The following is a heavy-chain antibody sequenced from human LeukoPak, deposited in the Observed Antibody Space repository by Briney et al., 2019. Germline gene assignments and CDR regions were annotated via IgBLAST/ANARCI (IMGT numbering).Heavy chain of an antibody. CDR3: ARDGYCSSTSCYVYYYYGMDA. CDR1: GYTFTIYG. CDR2: ISAYNGNT. Sequence: ASVKVSCTASGYTFTIYGISWVRQAPGQGLEWMGWISAYNGNTNYAQKLQGRVTITTDTSTSTAYMALRSLRSDDTAVYYCARDGYCSSTSCYVYYYYGMDAWGKGTTVTVSS. J-gene: IGHJ6*04. D-gene: IGHD2-2*03. V-gene: IGHV1-18*04.